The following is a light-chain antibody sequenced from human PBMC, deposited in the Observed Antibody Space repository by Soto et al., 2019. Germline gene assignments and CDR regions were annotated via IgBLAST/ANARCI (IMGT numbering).Light chain of an antibody. J-gene: IGKJ1*01. V-gene: IGKV1-39*01. Sequence: IRMTQSPSSLSASTGDRVTITCRASQGISSYLNWYQQKPGKAPKVLIYAASSLQSGVPSRFSGSGSGTDFTLTISSLQPEDFATYYCQQSYSIPWTFGQGTKVDIK. CDR1: QGISSY. CDR2: AAS. CDR3: QQSYSIPWT.